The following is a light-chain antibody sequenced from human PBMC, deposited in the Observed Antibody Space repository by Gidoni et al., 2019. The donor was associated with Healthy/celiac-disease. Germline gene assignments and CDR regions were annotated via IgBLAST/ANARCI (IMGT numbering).Light chain of an antibody. V-gene: IGKV4-1*01. Sequence: SVLYSSNNKNYLAWYQQKPVQPPKLLIYWASTRESGVPDRFRGSGSGTDFTLTISSLQAEDVAVYYCQQYYSTPLTFGGGTKVEIK. J-gene: IGKJ4*01. CDR1: SVLYSSNNKNY. CDR2: WAS. CDR3: QQYYSTPLT.